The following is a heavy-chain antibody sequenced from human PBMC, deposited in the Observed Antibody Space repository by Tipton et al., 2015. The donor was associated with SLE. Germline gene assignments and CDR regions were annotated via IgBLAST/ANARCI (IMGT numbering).Heavy chain of an antibody. CDR1: GYSISSGYY. CDR3: ASGSFMDV. V-gene: IGHV4-38-2*02. CDR2: IYHSGST. J-gene: IGHJ6*03. D-gene: IGHD3-10*01. Sequence: TLSLTCTVSGYSISSGYYWGWIRQPPGKGLELIGSIYHSGSTYSNPSLKRRVTISVDTSNNQCSLRLSSVTAADTAVYYCASGSFMDVWGKGTTVTVSS.